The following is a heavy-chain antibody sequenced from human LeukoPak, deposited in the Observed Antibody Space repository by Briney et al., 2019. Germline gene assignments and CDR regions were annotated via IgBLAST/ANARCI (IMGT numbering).Heavy chain of an antibody. V-gene: IGHV4-39*01. CDR2: IYYSGST. J-gene: IGHJ5*02. CDR1: GGSISSSSYY. Sequence: SETLSLTCTVSGGSISSSSYYWGWIRQPPGKGLEWIGSIYYSGSTYYNPSLKSRVTISVDTSKNQFSLKLSSVTAADTAVYYCARHLTWVVPAAIGWFDPWGQGTLVTVSS. D-gene: IGHD2-2*02. CDR3: ARHLTWVVPAAIGWFDP.